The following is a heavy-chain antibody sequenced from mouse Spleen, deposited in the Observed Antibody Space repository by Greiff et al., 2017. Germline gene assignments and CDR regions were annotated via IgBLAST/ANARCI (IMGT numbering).Heavy chain of an antibody. D-gene: IGHD2-4*01. CDR1: GYTFTSYW. Sequence: QVQLQQPGAELVKPGASVKMSCKASGYTFTSYWITWVKQRPGQGLEWIGDIYPGSGSTNYNEKFKSKATLTVDTSSSTAYMQLSSLTSEDSAVYYCALLDDYDVGAGFAYWGQGTLVTVSA. CDR2: IYPGSGST. J-gene: IGHJ3*01. V-gene: IGHV1-55*01. CDR3: ALLDDYDVGAGFAY.